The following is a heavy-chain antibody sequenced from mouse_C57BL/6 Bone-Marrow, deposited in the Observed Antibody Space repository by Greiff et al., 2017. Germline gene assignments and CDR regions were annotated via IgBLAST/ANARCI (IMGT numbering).Heavy chain of an antibody. CDR3: AREEIATVEGSFDY. CDR1: GYTFTSYW. J-gene: IGHJ2*01. D-gene: IGHD1-1*01. Sequence: QVQLQQPGAELVKPGASVKLSCKASGYTFTSYWMQWVKQRPGQGLEWIGEIDPSDSYTNYNQKFKGKATLTVDKSSSPAFMQLSSLTSEDSAVYYCAREEIATVEGSFDYWGQGTTLTVSS. CDR2: IDPSDSYT. V-gene: IGHV1-50*01.